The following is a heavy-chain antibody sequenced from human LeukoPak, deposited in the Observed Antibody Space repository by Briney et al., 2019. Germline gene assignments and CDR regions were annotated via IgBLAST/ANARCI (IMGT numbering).Heavy chain of an antibody. D-gene: IGHD3-10*01. CDR2: IYYSGST. CDR1: GGSISSSGYY. CDR3: ARQPVLVIVNVLLWFGELAYFDY. J-gene: IGHJ4*02. V-gene: IGHV4-39*01. Sequence: SETLSLTCTVSGGSISSSGYYWGWIRQPPGKGLEWIGSIYYSGSTYYNPSLKSRVTISVDTSKNQFSLKLSSVTAADTAVYYCARQPVLVIVNVLLWFGELAYFDYWGQGTLVTVSS.